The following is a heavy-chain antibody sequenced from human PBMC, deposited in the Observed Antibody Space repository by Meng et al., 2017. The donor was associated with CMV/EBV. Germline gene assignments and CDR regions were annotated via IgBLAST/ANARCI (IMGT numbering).Heavy chain of an antibody. Sequence: ESGPTLVKPTQTLTLTCTFSGFSLSTSGVGVGWIRQPAGKGLEWIGRIYTSGSTNYNPSLKSRVTMSVDTSKNQFSLKLSSVTAADTAVYYCARGGLYYYDSSGHFDYWGQGTLVTVSS. CDR3: ARGGLYYYDSSGHFDY. D-gene: IGHD3-22*01. V-gene: IGHV4-61*02. CDR2: IYTSGST. J-gene: IGHJ4*02. CDR1: GFSLSTSG.